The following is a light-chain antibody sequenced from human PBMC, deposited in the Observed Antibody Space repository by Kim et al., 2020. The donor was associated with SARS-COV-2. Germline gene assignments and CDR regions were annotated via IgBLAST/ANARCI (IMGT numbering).Light chain of an antibody. CDR3: SSYTSSTNYV. Sequence: QSALTQPASVSGSPGQSITISCTGTSSDVGGYNYVSWYQQHPGKAPKLMIYDVSKRPSAVSNRFSGSKSGNTASLTISGLQAEDEADYYCSSYTSSTNYVFGTGTKVTVL. CDR1: SSDVGGYNY. J-gene: IGLJ1*01. V-gene: IGLV2-14*01. CDR2: DVS.